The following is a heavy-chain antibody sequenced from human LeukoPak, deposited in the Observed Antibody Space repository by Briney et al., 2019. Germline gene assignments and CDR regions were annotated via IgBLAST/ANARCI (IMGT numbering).Heavy chain of an antibody. D-gene: IGHD3-22*01. Sequence: PSETLSLTCAVSGGSISSSNWWSWVRQPPGKGLEWIGEIYHSGSTNYNPSLKSRVTISVDTSKNQFSLKLSSVTATDTAVYYCAREYDSSGYYYFDYWGQGTLVTVSS. J-gene: IGHJ4*02. V-gene: IGHV4-4*02. CDR1: GGSISSSNW. CDR2: IYHSGST. CDR3: AREYDSSGYYYFDY.